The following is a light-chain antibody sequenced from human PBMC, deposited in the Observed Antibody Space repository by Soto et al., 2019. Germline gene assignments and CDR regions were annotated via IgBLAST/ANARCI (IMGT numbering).Light chain of an antibody. CDR1: RSIAGS. V-gene: IGKV1-39*01. CDR2: AAS. CDR3: QQTYGTPRT. J-gene: IGKJ1*01. Sequence: IQVTQSQSSLSASVGDRVNITCRASRSIAGSLNWYHQKPRKAPNLLVYAASRLHGGVPPRFSGSGSGTDFTLTVSGLLPEDFGTYYCQQTYGTPRTFGQGTRV.